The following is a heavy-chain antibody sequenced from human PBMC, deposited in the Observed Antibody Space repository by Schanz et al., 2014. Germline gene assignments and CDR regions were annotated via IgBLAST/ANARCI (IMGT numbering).Heavy chain of an antibody. CDR2: INPIGGST. Sequence: QVQLVQSGAEVKKPGASVKVSCKASGYTFSSYGISWVRQAPGQGLEWMGIINPIGGSTTYAQKFRGAVTLTTDTSTDTAYLELTSLRSEDTAVYYCARTIAYGGSSGYFDYWGQGTLVTVSS. D-gene: IGHD4-17*01. V-gene: IGHV1-46*03. J-gene: IGHJ4*02. CDR3: ARTIAYGGSSGYFDY. CDR1: GYTFSSYG.